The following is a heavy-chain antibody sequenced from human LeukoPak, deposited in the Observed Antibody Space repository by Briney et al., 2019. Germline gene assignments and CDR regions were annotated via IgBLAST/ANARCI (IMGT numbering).Heavy chain of an antibody. V-gene: IGHV1-46*01. CDR1: GYTFTSYY. J-gene: IGHJ3*02. D-gene: IGHD6-19*01. CDR2: INPSGGST. Sequence: ASVKVSCKASGYTFTSYYMHWVRQAPGQGLEWMGLINPSGGSTSYAQKFQGRVTITRDTSASTAYMELSSLRSEDTAVYYCARGAAGQWLALYAFDIWGQGTMVTVSS. CDR3: ARGAAGQWLALYAFDI.